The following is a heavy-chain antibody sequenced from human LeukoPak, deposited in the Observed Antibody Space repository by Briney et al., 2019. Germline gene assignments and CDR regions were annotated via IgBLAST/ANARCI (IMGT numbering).Heavy chain of an antibody. CDR2: IIPILGIA. D-gene: IGHD4-17*01. CDR1: GGTFSSYA. J-gene: IGHJ4*02. V-gene: IGHV1-69*04. Sequence: ASVKVSCKASGGTFSSYAISWVRQAPGQGLEWMGRIIPILGIANCAQKFQGRVTITADKSTTTAYMELSSLRSEDTAVYYCARGDYGDNGNFDYWGQGTLVTVSS. CDR3: ARGDYGDNGNFDY.